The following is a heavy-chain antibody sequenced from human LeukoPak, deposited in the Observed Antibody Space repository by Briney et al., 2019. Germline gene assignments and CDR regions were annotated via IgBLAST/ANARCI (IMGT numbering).Heavy chain of an antibody. V-gene: IGHV3-21*01. CDR2: ISSSSSYI. J-gene: IGHJ4*02. CDR1: AFTFSGYS. D-gene: IGHD5-24*01. CDR3: ARGHGSIDF. Sequence: GGSLRLSCAASAFTFSGYSMNWVRQAPGKGLEWVSSISSSSSYIYYADSVKGRLTISRDNAKNSLYVQMNSLRAEDTAVYYCARGHGSIDFWGQGTLVTVSS.